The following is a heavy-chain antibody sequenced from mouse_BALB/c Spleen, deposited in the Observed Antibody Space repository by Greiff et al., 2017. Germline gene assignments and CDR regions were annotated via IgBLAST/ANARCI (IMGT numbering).Heavy chain of an antibody. CDR3: ARHEVDDYDVGYYAMDY. J-gene: IGHJ4*01. V-gene: IGHV5-6*01. Sequence: EVQGVESGGDLVKPGGSLKLSCAASGFTFSSYGMSWVRQTPDKRLEWVATISSGGSYTYYPDSVKGRFTISRDNAKNTLYLQMSSLKSEDTAMYYCARHEVDDYDVGYYAMDYWGQGTSVTVSS. CDR2: ISSGGSYT. CDR1: GFTFSSYG. D-gene: IGHD2-4*01.